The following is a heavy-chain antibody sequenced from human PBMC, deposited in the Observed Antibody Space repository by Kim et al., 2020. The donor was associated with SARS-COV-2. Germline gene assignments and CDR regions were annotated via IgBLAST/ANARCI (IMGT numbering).Heavy chain of an antibody. D-gene: IGHD1-26*01. CDR2: ISSSSSYT. J-gene: IGHJ4*02. CDR1: GFTFSDYY. CDR3: ARVIVRGGSYYGPPDY. Sequence: GGSLRLSCAASGFTFSDYYMSWIRQAPGKGLEWVSYISSSSSYTNYADSVKGRFTISRDNAKNSLYLQMNSLRAEDTAVYYCARVIVRGGSYYGPPDYWGQGTLVTVSS. V-gene: IGHV3-11*05.